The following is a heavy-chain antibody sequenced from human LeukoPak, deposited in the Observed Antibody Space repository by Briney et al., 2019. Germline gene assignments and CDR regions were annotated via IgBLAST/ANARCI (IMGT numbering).Heavy chain of an antibody. Sequence: ASVKVSCKASGYTFPSYFMHWVRQAPGQGLEWMGIINPSGGSTSYAQKFQGRVTMTRDTSTSTVYMELSSLRSEDTAVYYCARFYDSSGYYSQTYDYWGQGTPVTVSS. J-gene: IGHJ4*02. CDR2: INPSGGST. V-gene: IGHV1-46*01. D-gene: IGHD3-22*01. CDR1: GYTFPSYF. CDR3: ARFYDSSGYYSQTYDY.